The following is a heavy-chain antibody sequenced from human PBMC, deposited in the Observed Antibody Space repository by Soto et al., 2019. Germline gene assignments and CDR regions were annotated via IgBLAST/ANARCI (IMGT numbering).Heavy chain of an antibody. Sequence: PGGSLRLSCAASGFTFSSYGMHWVRQAPGKGLEWVAVISYDGSNKYYADSVKGRFTISRDNSNNTLYLQMNSLRAEDTAVYYCAKDRGEVLRYFDWLIPWGQGT. D-gene: IGHD3-9*01. CDR1: GFTFSSYG. CDR2: ISYDGSNK. J-gene: IGHJ5*02. CDR3: AKDRGEVLRYFDWLIP. V-gene: IGHV3-30*18.